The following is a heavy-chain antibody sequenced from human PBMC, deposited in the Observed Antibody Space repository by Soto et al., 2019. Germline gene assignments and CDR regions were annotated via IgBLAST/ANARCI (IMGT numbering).Heavy chain of an antibody. CDR2: IWYDGSNK. CDR3: ARDGQQLEGGMDV. V-gene: IGHV3-33*01. J-gene: IGHJ6*02. Sequence: GGSLRLSCAASGFTFSSYGMHWVRQAPGKGLEWVAVIWYDGSNKYYADSVKGRFTISRDNSKNTLYLQMNSLRAEDTAVYYCARDGQQLEGGMDVWGQGTTVTVS. CDR1: GFTFSSYG. D-gene: IGHD6-13*01.